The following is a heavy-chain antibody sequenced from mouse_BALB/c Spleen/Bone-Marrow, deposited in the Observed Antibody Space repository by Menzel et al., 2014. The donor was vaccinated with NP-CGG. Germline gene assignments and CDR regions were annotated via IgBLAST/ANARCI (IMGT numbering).Heavy chain of an antibody. D-gene: IGHD1-1*01. Sequence: EVHLVESGGGLVQPGGSLRLSCATSGFTFTDYYMSWVRQPPGKALEWLGFIRNKANGYTTEYSASVKGRFTISGDNSQSILYLQMNTLRAEDSATYYCARDMGLLRFDYWGQGTTLTVSS. CDR2: IRNKANGYTT. CDR3: ARDMGLLRFDY. J-gene: IGHJ2*01. CDR1: GFTFTDYY. V-gene: IGHV7-3*02.